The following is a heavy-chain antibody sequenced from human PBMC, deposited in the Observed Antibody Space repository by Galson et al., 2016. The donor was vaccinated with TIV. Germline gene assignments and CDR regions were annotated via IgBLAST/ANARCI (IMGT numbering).Heavy chain of an antibody. J-gene: IGHJ4*02. CDR1: GLLLSDSY. CDR2: IYPSGAS. V-gene: IGHV3-53*05. CDR3: ATSTMPNLGDY. Sequence: SLRLSCAASGLLLSDSYMSWVRQPPGEGLEWVSIIYPSGASYYPESTESVKGRFTISRDNSKNTVFLQINSLRVEDTAVYYCATSTMPNLGDYWGQGTLVTVST. D-gene: IGHD7-27*01.